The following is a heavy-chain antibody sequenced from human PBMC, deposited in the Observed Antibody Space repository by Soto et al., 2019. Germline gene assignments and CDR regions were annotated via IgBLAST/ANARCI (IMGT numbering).Heavy chain of an antibody. CDR2: MHHSGSI. CDR3: ARDQLEGNWFDP. J-gene: IGHJ5*02. D-gene: IGHD1-1*01. Sequence: SETLSLTCSVSGDSISNNKWWSWVRQPPGKGLEWIGEMHHSGSIHYNASLKSRATLSVDKSRNQFSLQLTSVTAADTAVYYCARDQLEGNWFDPWGQGTLVTVSS. CDR1: GDSISNNKW. V-gene: IGHV4-4*02.